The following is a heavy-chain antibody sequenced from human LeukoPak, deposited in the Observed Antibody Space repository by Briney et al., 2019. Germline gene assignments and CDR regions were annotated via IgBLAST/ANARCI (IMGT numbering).Heavy chain of an antibody. CDR3: ATSTWRDFAY. Sequence: SETLSLTCTVSGGSISSYYWSWVRQPPGKGLEWIGYINYSGSTNYNAALTSRVTISVDTSKNQFSLKLSSVTAPDTAVYYCATSTWRDFAYWGQGTLVTVSS. CDR1: GGSISSYY. CDR2: INYSGST. V-gene: IGHV4-59*01. D-gene: IGHD5-12*01. J-gene: IGHJ4*02.